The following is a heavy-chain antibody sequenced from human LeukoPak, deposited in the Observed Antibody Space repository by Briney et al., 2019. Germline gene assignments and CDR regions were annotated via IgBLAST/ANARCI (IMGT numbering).Heavy chain of an antibody. CDR2: IKHSGSA. CDR1: GGSFRGSD. CDR3: STGRNGVVPAPILGLGPWVYYSSIYV. D-gene: IGHD2-2*02. Sequence: SETLSHTCALYGGSFRGSDWSWSRQPPGKGLEWWGEIKHSGSAHYNPSLKRRVTISVDTSKNKFSLKVISVTASPTAVYSCSTGRNGVVPAPILGLGPWVYYSSIYVWGEGTTVTVSS. V-gene: IGHV4-34*01. J-gene: IGHJ6*03.